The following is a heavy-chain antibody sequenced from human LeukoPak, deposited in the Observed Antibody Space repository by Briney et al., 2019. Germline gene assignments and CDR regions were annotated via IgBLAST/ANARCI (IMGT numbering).Heavy chain of an antibody. CDR3: TTDLLNSYGDYVVDY. Sequence: PSETLSLTCTVSGGSIGSYYWSWIRQPPGKGLEWVGRIKSKTDGGTTDYAAPVKGRFTISRDDSKNTLYLQMNSLKTEDTAVYYCTTDLLNSYGDYVVDYWGQGTLVTVSS. CDR1: GGSIGSYY. J-gene: IGHJ4*02. D-gene: IGHD4-17*01. CDR2: IKSKTDGGTT. V-gene: IGHV3-15*01.